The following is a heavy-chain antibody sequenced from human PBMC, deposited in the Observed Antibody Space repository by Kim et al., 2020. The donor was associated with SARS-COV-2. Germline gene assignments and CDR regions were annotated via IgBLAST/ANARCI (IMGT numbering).Heavy chain of an antibody. V-gene: IGHV4-59*01. CDR3: AGSFGAMSLHY. J-gene: IGHJ4*02. CDR2: I. D-gene: IGHD3-10*01. Sequence: INYNPALKSRVTISLDTSKNQFSLTRSSVTAADTAVYYCAGSFGAMSLHYWGQGTLFTISS.